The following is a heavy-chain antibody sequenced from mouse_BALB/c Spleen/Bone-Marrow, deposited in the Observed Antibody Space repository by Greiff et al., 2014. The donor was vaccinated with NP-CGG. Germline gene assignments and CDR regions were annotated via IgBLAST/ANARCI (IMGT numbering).Heavy chain of an antibody. Sequence: EVQVVESGGGLVKPGGSLKLSCAASGFAFSSYDMSWVRQTPEKRLEWVAYISSGGGSTYYPDTVKGRFTISRDNATNTLYLQISSLKSEDTAMYYDARPPIYGSTRYDAMDYWGQGTSVTVSS. CDR1: GFAFSSYD. CDR3: ARPPIYGSTRYDAMDY. J-gene: IGHJ4*01. V-gene: IGHV5-12-1*01. CDR2: ISSGGGST. D-gene: IGHD1-1*01.